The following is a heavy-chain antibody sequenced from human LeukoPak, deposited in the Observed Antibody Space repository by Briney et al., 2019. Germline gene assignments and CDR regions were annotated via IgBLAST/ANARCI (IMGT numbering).Heavy chain of an antibody. V-gene: IGHV4-59*08. CDR2: IYYTGST. D-gene: IGHD3-10*01. CDR3: ARGLGNYFDY. J-gene: IGHJ4*02. Sequence: SETLSLTCTVSGDSISSYYWSWIRQPPGKGLEWIGYIYYTGSTKYNPSLQSRVSISVDTSKKQFSLKLSSVTAADTAAYYCARGLGNYFDYWGQGTLVTVSS. CDR1: GDSISSYY.